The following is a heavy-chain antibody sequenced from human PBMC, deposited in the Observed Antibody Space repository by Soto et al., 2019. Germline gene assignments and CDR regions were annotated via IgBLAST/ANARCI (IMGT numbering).Heavy chain of an antibody. D-gene: IGHD5-18*01. J-gene: IGHJ4*02. CDR2: IWYDGSNK. Sequence: QVQLVESGGGAVQPGKSLRLSCAASGFTFSTYGMHWVLQAPGKGLEWVAVIWYDGSNKYHGDSLKGRFTISRDNSKNTVSLQINNLRAEDTAVYYCGRDGAVGDTAVVDSWGEGTLVTVSS. CDR3: GRDGAVGDTAVVDS. CDR1: GFTFSTYG. V-gene: IGHV3-33*01.